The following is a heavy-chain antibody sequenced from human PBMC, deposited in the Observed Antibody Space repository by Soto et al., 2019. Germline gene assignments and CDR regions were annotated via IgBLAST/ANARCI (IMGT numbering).Heavy chain of an antibody. J-gene: IGHJ5*02. D-gene: IGHD2-2*01. V-gene: IGHV1-18*01. Sequence: QIQLVQSGSEVRMPGASVKVSCKASGYIFTTYSITWVRQAPGQGLARMGWVSASNGKTNDAQKFEDIVTTITDTSTTTADMELRSLRSDDTAVYYCARVASGVQASSFDPWGQGTLVTASS. CDR3: ARVASGVQASSFDP. CDR1: GYIFTTYS. CDR2: VSASNGKT.